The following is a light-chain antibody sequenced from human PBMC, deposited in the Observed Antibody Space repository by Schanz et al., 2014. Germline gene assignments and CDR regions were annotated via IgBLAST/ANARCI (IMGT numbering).Light chain of an antibody. J-gene: IGLJ2*01. V-gene: IGLV2-8*01. CDR2: EVN. Sequence: QSALTQPPSASGSPGQSVTISCTGTSSDVGGYIYVAWYQQHPGKAPKLMIYEVNKRPSGVPDRFSGSKSGNTASLTVSGLQAEDEAEYYCQSYDSSFSGSIFGGGTKLTV. CDR1: SSDVGGYIY. CDR3: QSYDSSFSGSI.